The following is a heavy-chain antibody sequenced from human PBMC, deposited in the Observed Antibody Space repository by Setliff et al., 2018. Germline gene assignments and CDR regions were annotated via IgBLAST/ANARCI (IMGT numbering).Heavy chain of an antibody. D-gene: IGHD2-8*01. CDR2: ISAHSGNT. CDR3: ERLVRYCTRVTCQRSSDGDF. J-gene: IGHJ4*02. Sequence: ASVKVSCKASGYTFNHYGITWVRLAPGQGLEWMGWISAHSGNTFYAPQFQGRLVMTTDTPTNTAYMELRNLTSDDTAMYFCERLVRYCTRVTCQRSSDGDFWGQGTPVT. V-gene: IGHV1-18*01. CDR1: GYTFNHYG.